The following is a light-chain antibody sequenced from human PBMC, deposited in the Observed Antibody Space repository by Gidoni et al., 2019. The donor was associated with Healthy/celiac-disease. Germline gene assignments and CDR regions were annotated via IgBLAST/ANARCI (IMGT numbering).Light chain of an antibody. V-gene: IGKV1-9*01. CDR3: QHLNSYPRT. CDR1: QGISSY. Sequence: DIQLTQAPSFLSASVGDRVTITCRASQGISSYLAWYQQKPGKAPKLLIYAASTLHSGVPSRFSGSGSGTEFTLTISSLQPEDFATYYCQHLNSYPRTFGPGTKVDIK. CDR2: AAS. J-gene: IGKJ3*01.